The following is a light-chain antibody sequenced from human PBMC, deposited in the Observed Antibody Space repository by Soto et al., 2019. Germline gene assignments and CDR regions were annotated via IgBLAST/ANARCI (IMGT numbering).Light chain of an antibody. CDR3: QQYNGYRWT. CDR2: KAS. CDR1: QSISSR. Sequence: DIEMTQYPQIVSSSDGDRVTITCRASQSISSRLAWYQQKPGKAPKILIYKASSLESGVPSRFSGSGSGTEFTLTISSLQPDDFATYYCQQYNGYRWTFGQGGKVAIK. J-gene: IGKJ1*01. V-gene: IGKV1-5*03.